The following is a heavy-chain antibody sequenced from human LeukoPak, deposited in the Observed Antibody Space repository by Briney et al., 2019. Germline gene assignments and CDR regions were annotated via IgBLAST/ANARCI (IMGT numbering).Heavy chain of an antibody. Sequence: QTGGSLRLSCAASGLTFRGYAMSWVRQAPGKGLQWVSSITGGGDNTYYADSVKGRFTISRDNSKNTLYLQMNSLRAEDTAVYYCAKDRVDDFWSGFYPQSLDYWGQGTLVTVSS. CDR3: AKDRVDDFWSGFYPQSLDY. CDR2: ITGGGDNT. CDR1: GLTFRGYA. D-gene: IGHD3-3*01. V-gene: IGHV3-23*01. J-gene: IGHJ4*02.